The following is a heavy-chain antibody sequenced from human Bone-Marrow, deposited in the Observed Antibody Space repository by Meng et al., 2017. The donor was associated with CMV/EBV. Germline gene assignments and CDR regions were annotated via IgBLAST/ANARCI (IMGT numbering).Heavy chain of an antibody. V-gene: IGHV3-9*01. CDR2: ISWNSGTI. J-gene: IGHJ4*02. CDR3: AGSKVDNGGGV. D-gene: IGHD4-23*01. CDR1: GFTFDDYA. Sequence: SLKISCVGSGFTFDDYAIHWVRQAPGKGLEWVSGISWNSGTIGYADSVKGRFTISRDNARNSLYLQMNSLTPEDTVVYYRAGSKVDNGGGVWGRGSLVTVSS.